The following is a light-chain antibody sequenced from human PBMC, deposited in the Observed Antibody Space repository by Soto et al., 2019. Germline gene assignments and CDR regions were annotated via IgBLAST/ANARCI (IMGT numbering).Light chain of an antibody. CDR2: EVS. V-gene: IGLV2-14*01. CDR3: SSYTSSSTLYV. CDR1: SSDVGGYNY. Sequence: QSVLTQPASVSGSPGQSITISCTGTSSDVGGYNYVSWYQQHPGKAPKLMIYEVSNRPSGVSNRFSGSKSGNTASLTISGLQAEDEADYYCSSYTSSSTLYVFGTGTKVTDL. J-gene: IGLJ1*01.